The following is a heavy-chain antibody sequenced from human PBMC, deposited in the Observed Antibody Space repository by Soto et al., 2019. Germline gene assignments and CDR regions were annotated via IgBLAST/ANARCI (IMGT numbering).Heavy chain of an antibody. D-gene: IGHD3-16*02. CDR3: AKGGVIATFGGVVVPYYFDS. V-gene: IGHV3-23*01. Sequence: GGSLRLSCAVSGFIFRNNGVSWVRQAPGKGLEWVSSIGVNEGATYYADSVKARFTISRDNSKDTLYLQMNNLRTDDTALYYCAKGGVIATFGGVVVPYYFDSWGQGTPVTVSS. CDR1: GFIFRNNG. J-gene: IGHJ4*02. CDR2: IGVNEGAT.